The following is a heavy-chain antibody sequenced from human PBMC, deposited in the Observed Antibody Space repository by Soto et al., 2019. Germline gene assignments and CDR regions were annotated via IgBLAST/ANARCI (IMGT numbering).Heavy chain of an antibody. V-gene: IGHV3-30-3*01. CDR2: VSFDGSNK. D-gene: IGHD1-20*01. CDR1: GFTFSTHA. J-gene: IGHJ5*02. CDR3: ARVQIGITTTGGGRIDP. Sequence: QVQLVESGGGVVQPGRSLRLSCAASGFTFSTHAMHWVRQAPGKGLECVAIVSFDGSNKYYADSVKGRFTISRDNSKNTLYLQMSGLTPEDTAVYYCARVQIGITTTGGGRIDPWGQGTLVTVSS.